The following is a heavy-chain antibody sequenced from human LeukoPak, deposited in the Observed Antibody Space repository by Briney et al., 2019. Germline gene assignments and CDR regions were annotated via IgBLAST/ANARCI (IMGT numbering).Heavy chain of an antibody. D-gene: IGHD6-13*01. CDR1: GFTFSSYS. Sequence: GGSLRLSCAASGFTFSSYSMNWVRQAPGKGLEWVSSISSSSSYIYYADSVKGRFTISRDNAKNSLYLQMNSLRAEDTAVYYCARETRIAAAGGEAFDIWGQGIMVTVSS. CDR2: ISSSSSYI. CDR3: ARETRIAAAGGEAFDI. V-gene: IGHV3-21*01. J-gene: IGHJ3*02.